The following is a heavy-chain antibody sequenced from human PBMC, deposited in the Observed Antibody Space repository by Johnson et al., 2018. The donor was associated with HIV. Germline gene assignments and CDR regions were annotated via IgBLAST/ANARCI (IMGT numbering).Heavy chain of an antibody. CDR1: GFTFDDYA. Sequence: VQLVESGGGLVKPGGSLRLSCAASGFTFDDYAIHWVRQAPGKGLEWVSGISWNSGSIGYADSVKGRFTISRDNSKNTLYLQMNSLRAEDTAVYYCAKNGARGDAFDIWGQGTMVTVSS. D-gene: IGHD4/OR15-4a*01. V-gene: IGHV3-9*01. CDR3: AKNGARGDAFDI. CDR2: ISWNSGSI. J-gene: IGHJ3*02.